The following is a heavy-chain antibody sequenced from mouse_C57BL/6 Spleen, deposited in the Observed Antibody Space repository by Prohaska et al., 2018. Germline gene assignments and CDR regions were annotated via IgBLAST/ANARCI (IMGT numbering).Heavy chain of an antibody. CDR2: INPNNGGT. V-gene: IGHV1-18*01. Sequence: HGKSLEWIGDINPNNGGTIYNQKFKGKATLTVDKSSSTAYMELRSLTSEDTAVYYCARDRDYGSSYGDYAMDYWGQGTSVTVSS. D-gene: IGHD1-1*01. CDR3: ARDRDYGSSYGDYAMDY. J-gene: IGHJ4*01.